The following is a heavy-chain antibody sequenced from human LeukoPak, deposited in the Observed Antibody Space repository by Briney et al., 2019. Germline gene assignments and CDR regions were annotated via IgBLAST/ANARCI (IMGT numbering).Heavy chain of an antibody. Sequence: GXXLRLSCAASGFTFSSYSMNWVRQAPGKGLEWVSSIISSSSYIYYADSVKGRFTISRDNAKNSLYLQMNSLRAEDTAVYYCARDLGPAMVRGVIVYWGQGTLVPSPQ. CDR3: ARDLGPAMVRGVIVY. CDR2: IISSSSYI. J-gene: IGHJ4*02. V-gene: IGHV3-21*01. CDR1: GFTFSSYS. D-gene: IGHD3-10*01.